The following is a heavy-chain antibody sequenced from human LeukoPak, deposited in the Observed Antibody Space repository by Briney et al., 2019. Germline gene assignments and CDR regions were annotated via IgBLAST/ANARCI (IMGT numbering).Heavy chain of an antibody. Sequence: ASVKVSCKASGYTFTSYAMNWVRQAPGQGPEWVGWINTNSGEPMYAQGFKGRFVISMDTSVSTACLQINSLKTEDSAVYYCAVRDSGSSYLRVDYWGQGTLVSVSS. CDR2: INTNSGEP. D-gene: IGHD3-10*01. J-gene: IGHJ4*02. CDR1: GYTFTSYA. CDR3: AVRDSGSSYLRVDY. V-gene: IGHV7-4-1*02.